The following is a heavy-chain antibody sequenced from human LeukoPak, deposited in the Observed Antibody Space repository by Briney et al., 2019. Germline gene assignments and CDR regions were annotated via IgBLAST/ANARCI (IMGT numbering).Heavy chain of an antibody. Sequence: AASVKVSCKASGGTFSSYAISWVRQAPGQGLEWMGGIIPIFGTANYAQKFQGRVTITADESTSTAYMELSSLRSEDTAVYYCAGVQDNILTGYYRYWGQGTLVTVSS. D-gene: IGHD3-9*01. CDR3: AGVQDNILTGYYRY. CDR1: GGTFSSYA. V-gene: IGHV1-69*13. J-gene: IGHJ4*02. CDR2: IIPIFGTA.